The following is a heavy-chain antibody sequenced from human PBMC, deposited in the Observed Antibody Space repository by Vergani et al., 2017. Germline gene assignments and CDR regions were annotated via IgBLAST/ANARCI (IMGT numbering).Heavy chain of an antibody. D-gene: IGHD3-3*01. V-gene: IGHV7-4-1*02. CDR1: GYTFTSYA. Sequence: QVQLVQSGSELKKPGASVKVSCKASGYTFTSYAMNWVRQAPGQGLEWMGWINTNTGNPTYAQGFTGRLVFSLDTSVITAYLQISSLKAEDTAVYYCAGGAAICGVVIINAAHGEYFQYWGQGTLVTVSS. CDR3: AGGAAICGVVIINAAHGEYFQY. J-gene: IGHJ1*01. CDR2: INTNTGNP.